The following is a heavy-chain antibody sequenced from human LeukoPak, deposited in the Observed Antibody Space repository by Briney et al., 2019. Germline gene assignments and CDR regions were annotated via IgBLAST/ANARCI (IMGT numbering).Heavy chain of an antibody. CDR1: GFSFSTFA. Sequence: GGSLRLSCVASGFSFSTFAMSWVRQSPGKGLEWVSAIGASDGYTYHADSVKGRFTISRDNSKNTLFLQMSSLRAEDTAVYYCARAYSSSWYDFWGQGTLVTVSS. CDR2: IGASDGYT. J-gene: IGHJ5*01. D-gene: IGHD6-13*01. CDR3: ARAYSSSWYDF. V-gene: IGHV3-23*01.